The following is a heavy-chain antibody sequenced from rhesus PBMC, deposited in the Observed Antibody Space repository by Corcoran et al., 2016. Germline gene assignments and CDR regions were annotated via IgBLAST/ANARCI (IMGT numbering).Heavy chain of an antibody. CDR2: INGNSGPT. CDR3: ARPIAYYSSGFDY. J-gene: IGHJ4*01. CDR1: GGSFSRYW. V-gene: IGHV4-80*01. D-gene: IGHD6-31*01. Sequence: QVQLQESGTGLVKPSETLSLTCAVSGGSFSRYWWSWIRQPPGKGLEWIWEINGNSGPTKYNPSPKRQVTMAQDTPKNLFALKPRSVSAADMAVHCLARPIAYYSSGFDYWGHGFLVTVAS.